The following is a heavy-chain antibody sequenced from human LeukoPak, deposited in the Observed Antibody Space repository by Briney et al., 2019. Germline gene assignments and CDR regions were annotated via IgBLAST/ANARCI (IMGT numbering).Heavy chain of an antibody. CDR3: ARRRRDDFDY. D-gene: IGHD5-24*01. CDR1: GFTFSSYW. Sequence: GGSLRLSCVASGFTFSSYWMHWVRQDPRKGLVWVSRINGDGRNINYADSERGRFTISRDNAKNSLYLQMNSLRAEDTAVYYCARRRRDDFDYWGQGTLVTVSS. V-gene: IGHV3-74*01. CDR2: INGDGRNI. J-gene: IGHJ4*02.